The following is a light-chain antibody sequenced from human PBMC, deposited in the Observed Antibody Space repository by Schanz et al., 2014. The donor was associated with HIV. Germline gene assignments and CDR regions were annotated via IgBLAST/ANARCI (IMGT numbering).Light chain of an antibody. J-gene: IGLJ3*02. CDR3: QTWGTGRV. CDR1: SGHSSYA. Sequence: QSVLTQSPSASASLGASVKLTCTLSSGHSSYAIAWHQQQPEKGPRFLMNLNSDGSHSKGDGIPDRFSGSSSGAERYLTISSLQSEDEADYYCQTWGTGRVFGGGTKLTVL. V-gene: IGLV4-69*01. CDR2: LNSDGSH.